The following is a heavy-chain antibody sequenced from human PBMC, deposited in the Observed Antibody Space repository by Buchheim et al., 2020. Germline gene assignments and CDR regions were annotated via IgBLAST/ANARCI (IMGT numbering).Heavy chain of an antibody. J-gene: IGHJ5*02. V-gene: IGHV3-30*18. D-gene: IGHD3-3*01. CDR3: ANLGSEWLPLP. CDR1: GFTFSSYG. CDR2: ISYDGSNK. Sequence: VQLLESGGGLVQPGGSLRLSCAASGFTFSSYGMHWVRQAPGKGLEWVAVISYDGSNKYYADSVKGRFTISRDNSKNTLYLQMNSLRAEDTAVYYCANLGSEWLPLPWGQGTL.